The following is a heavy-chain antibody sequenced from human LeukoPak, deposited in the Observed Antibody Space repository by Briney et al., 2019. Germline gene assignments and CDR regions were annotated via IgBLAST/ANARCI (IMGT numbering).Heavy chain of an antibody. CDR3: ARDKGFDY. CDR1: GGSIRSYY. J-gene: IGHJ4*02. CDR2: IHYSGST. V-gene: IGHV4-59*01. Sequence: SETLSLTCSVSGGSIRSYYWSWTRQPPGKGPEWIGYIHYSGSTNYNPSLKSRVTISVDTSKNQFSLKLSSVTAADTAVYYCARDKGFDYWGQGTLVTVSS.